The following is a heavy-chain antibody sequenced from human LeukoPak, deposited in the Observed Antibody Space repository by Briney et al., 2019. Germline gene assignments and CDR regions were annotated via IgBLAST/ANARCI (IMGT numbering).Heavy chain of an antibody. CDR3: ARGRVDTQPLLAY. D-gene: IGHD5-18*01. Sequence: ASENISCKASVFTFTTSYMHWVRHSPGQGLERIAVINPSGVSTTYAQNFQGRVTMTRDTSTSTVYMELGSLRSEDTAVYYCARGRVDTQPLLAYWGQGTLVTVSS. CDR2: INPSGVST. J-gene: IGHJ4*02. V-gene: IGHV1-46*01. CDR1: VFTFTTSY.